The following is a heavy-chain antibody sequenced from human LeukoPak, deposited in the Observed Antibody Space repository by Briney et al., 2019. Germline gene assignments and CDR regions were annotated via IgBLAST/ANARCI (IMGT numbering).Heavy chain of an antibody. J-gene: IGHJ4*02. CDR1: GFTFSDYA. D-gene: IGHD3-10*01. Sequence: GGSLRLSCAASGFTFSDYAMSWVRQAPGGGLEWVSAISGSGDKTFHADSVKGRFTTSRDNSKNTLSLQMNSLRAEDTAVYYCARPLDGASKNYFDYWGQGTLVTVSS. CDR2: ISGSGDKT. CDR3: ARPLDGASKNYFDY. V-gene: IGHV3-23*01.